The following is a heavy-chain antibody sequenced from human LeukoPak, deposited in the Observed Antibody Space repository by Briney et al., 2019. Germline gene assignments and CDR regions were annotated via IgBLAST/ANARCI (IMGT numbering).Heavy chain of an antibody. CDR1: GFTLSSYA. Sequence: GGSLRLSCVASGFTLSSYAMSWVRQAPGKGLEWVSGISGSGGSTFYADSVKGRFTISRDNSKNTLYLQMNSLRAEDTAVYYCAKDRAYYSDSSGYYLVRAYDYWGQGTLVTVSS. V-gene: IGHV3-23*01. CDR3: AKDRAYYSDSSGYYLVRAYDY. J-gene: IGHJ4*02. CDR2: ISGSGGST. D-gene: IGHD3-22*01.